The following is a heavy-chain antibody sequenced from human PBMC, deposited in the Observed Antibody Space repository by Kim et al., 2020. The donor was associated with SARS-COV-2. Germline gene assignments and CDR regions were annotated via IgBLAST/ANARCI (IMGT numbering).Heavy chain of an antibody. D-gene: IGHD3-22*01. CDR1: GGSFSGYY. CDR3: ARSDSSGYYYPYWYFDL. Sequence: SETLSLTCAVYGGSFSGYYWSWIRQPPGKGLEWIGEINHSGSTNYNPSLKSRVTISVDTSKNQFSLKLSSVTAADTAVYYCARSDSSGYYYPYWYFDLWG. J-gene: IGHJ2*01. V-gene: IGHV4-34*01. CDR2: INHSGST.